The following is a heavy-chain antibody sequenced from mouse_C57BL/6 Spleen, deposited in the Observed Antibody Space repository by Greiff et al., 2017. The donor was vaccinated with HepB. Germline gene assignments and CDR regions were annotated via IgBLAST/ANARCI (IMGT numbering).Heavy chain of an antibody. CDR1: GYAFSSYW. Sequence: VKLMESGAELVKPGASVKISCKASGYAFSSYWMNWVKQRPGKGLEWIGQIYPGDGDTNYNGKFKGKATLTADKSSSTAYMQLSSLTSEDSAVYFCAREGTTVVDPYYFDYWGQGTTLTVSS. V-gene: IGHV1-80*01. J-gene: IGHJ2*01. CDR2: IYPGDGDT. D-gene: IGHD1-1*01. CDR3: AREGTTVVDPYYFDY.